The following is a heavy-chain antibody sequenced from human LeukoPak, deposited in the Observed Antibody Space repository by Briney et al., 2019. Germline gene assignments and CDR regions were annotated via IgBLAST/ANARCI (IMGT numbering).Heavy chain of an antibody. D-gene: IGHD2-21*02. CDR2: INPNSGGT. CDR3: ARAAYCGGDCYSGRFDP. V-gene: IGHV1-2*02. CDR1: GYTFTGYY. J-gene: IGHJ5*02. Sequence: GASVKVSCKASGYTFTGYYMHWVRQAPGQGLEWMGWINPNSGGTNYAQKFQGRVTMTRDTSISTAYMELSRLRSDDTAVYYCARAAYCGGDCYSGRFDPWGQGTLVTVSS.